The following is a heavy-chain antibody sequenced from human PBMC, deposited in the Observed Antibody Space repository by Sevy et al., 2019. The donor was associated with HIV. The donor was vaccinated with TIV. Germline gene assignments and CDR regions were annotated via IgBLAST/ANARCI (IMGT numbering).Heavy chain of an antibody. CDR3: TTGGSLFQH. J-gene: IGHJ1*01. CDR2: SKSKTDGGTT. Sequence: GGSLRLSCAASGFTFSNVWMTWVRQAPGKGLEWVGHSKSKTDGGTTDYAASVRGRFTISRDDSKNTLYLQMNSLKIEDTAVYYCTTGGSLFQHWGQGTLVTVSS. CDR1: GFTFSNVW. D-gene: IGHD3-16*01. V-gene: IGHV3-15*01.